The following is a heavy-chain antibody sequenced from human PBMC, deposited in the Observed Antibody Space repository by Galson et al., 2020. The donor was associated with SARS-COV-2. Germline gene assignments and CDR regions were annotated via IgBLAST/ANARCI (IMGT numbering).Heavy chain of an antibody. V-gene: IGHV3-11*01. J-gene: IGHJ6*02. CDR2: ISSSGSTI. CDR3: ARDPLTITTVTTPPAV. Sequence: GESLKISCAASGFTFSDYYMSWIRQAPGKGLEWVSYISSSGSTIYYADSVKGRFTISRDNAKNSLYLQMNSLRAEDTAVYYCARDPLTITTVTTPPAVWGQGTTVTVSS. CDR1: GFTFSDYY. D-gene: IGHD4-17*01.